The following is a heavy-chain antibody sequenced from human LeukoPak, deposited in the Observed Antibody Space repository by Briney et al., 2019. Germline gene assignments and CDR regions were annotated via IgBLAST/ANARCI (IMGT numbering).Heavy chain of an antibody. CDR1: GFTFSTQW. CDR2: ISNDVIST. Sequence: GGSLRLSCAASGFTFSTQWMHWVRHVPGKGLVWISRISNDVISTISTSYADSVKGRFTISRDNAKNTLYLQMNSLIAEDTAVYYCARAVAGTRNAFDLRGQGTMVTVSS. CDR3: ARAVAGTRNAFDL. V-gene: IGHV3-74*01. J-gene: IGHJ3*01. D-gene: IGHD6-19*01.